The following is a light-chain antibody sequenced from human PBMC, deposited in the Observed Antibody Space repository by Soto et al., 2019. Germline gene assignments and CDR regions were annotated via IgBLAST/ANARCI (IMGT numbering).Light chain of an antibody. CDR3: QQYNSYCT. CDR1: QSISSW. V-gene: IGKV1-5*03. CDR2: KAP. J-gene: IGKJ2*02. Sequence: DIQMTQSPSTLSASVGDRVTITCRASQSISSWLAWYQQKPGKAPKLLIYKAPSLESGVPSRFSGSGSGTEFTLTISSLQPDDFATYYCQQYNSYCTFGQGTKLEIK.